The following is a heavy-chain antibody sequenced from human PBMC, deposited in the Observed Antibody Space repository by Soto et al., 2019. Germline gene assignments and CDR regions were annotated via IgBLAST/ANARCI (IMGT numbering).Heavy chain of an antibody. CDR2: VYHSASP. D-gene: IGHD2-8*01. J-gene: IGHJ3*01. V-gene: IGHV4-30-2*01. CDR1: VGSVNSGCYS. CDR3: ARRAMLDAFDL. Sequence: TMSLTCTVAVGSVNSGCYSWSWIRQPPGKGLELIGYVYHSASPCYNPSLQSRVTISLDTSKNQISLRLTSVTAADTAVYYCARRAMLDAFDLWGQGIMVTVS.